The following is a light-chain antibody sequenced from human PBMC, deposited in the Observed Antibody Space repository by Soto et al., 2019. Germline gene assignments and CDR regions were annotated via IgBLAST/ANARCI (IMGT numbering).Light chain of an antibody. CDR3: QQYDEHSIT. J-gene: IGKJ5*01. CDR2: HAS. CDR1: QPISTW. Sequence: DIQMTQSPSTLSASVGDRVTITCRASQPISTWLAWYQQRPGKAPNLLIYHASSLESGVPSRFSGSGSRTEFTLSISSLQPDDFGTYYCQQYDEHSITFGQGTRLEIK. V-gene: IGKV1-5*01.